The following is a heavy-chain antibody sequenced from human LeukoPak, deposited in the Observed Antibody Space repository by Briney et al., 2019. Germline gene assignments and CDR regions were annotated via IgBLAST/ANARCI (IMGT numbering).Heavy chain of an antibody. CDR2: IYYSGST. J-gene: IGHJ4*02. Sequence: SETLSLTCTVSGGSISSYYWSWIRQPPGKGLEWIGYIYYSGSTNYNPSLKSRVTISVDTSKNQFSLKLSSVTAADTAVYYCARDSPYYDYVWGSYRIFDCWGQGTLVTVSS. V-gene: IGHV4-59*01. CDR1: GGSISSYY. D-gene: IGHD3-16*02. CDR3: ARDSPYYDYVWGSYRIFDC.